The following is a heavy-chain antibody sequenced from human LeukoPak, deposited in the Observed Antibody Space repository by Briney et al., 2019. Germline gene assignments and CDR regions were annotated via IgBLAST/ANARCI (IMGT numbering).Heavy chain of an antibody. CDR3: ARRYCSTTSCYFDY. J-gene: IGHJ4*02. V-gene: IGHV4-39*07. Sequence: PSETLSLTCTVSGGSFSSGSYYWGWIRQPPGKGLEWIGNIYHSGSTYYNPSLKSRVTISVDTSKNQFSLKLSSVTAADTAVYYCARRYCSTTSCYFDYWGQGTLVTVSS. D-gene: IGHD2-2*01. CDR1: GGSFSSGSYY. CDR2: IYHSGST.